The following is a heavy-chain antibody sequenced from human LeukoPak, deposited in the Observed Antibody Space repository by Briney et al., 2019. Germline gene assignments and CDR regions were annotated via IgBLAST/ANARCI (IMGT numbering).Heavy chain of an antibody. CDR3: ARVAANGVKVTGIDY. V-gene: IGHV1-18*04. Sequence: GASVKVSCKASGYRFTGYYIHWVRQAPGQGLEWMGWISAYNGNTNYAQKLQGRVTMTTDTSTSTAYMELRSLRSDDTAVYYCARVAANGVKVTGIDYWGQGTLVTVSS. J-gene: IGHJ4*02. CDR1: GYRFTGYY. D-gene: IGHD2-8*01. CDR2: ISAYNGNT.